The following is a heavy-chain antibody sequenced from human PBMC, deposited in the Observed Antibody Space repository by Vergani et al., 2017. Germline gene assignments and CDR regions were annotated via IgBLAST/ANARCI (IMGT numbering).Heavy chain of an antibody. J-gene: IGHJ4*02. V-gene: IGHV4-30-4*08. CDR3: ARDGHYDSSGYSLYYFDY. CDR1: GGSISSGDYY. Sequence: QVQLQESGPGLVKPSQTLSLTCTVSGGSISSGDYYWSWIRQPPGKGLEWIGYIYYSGSTYYNPSLKSRVTISVDTSKNQFSLKLSSVTAADTAVYYCARDGHYDSSGYSLYYFDYWGQGTLVTVSS. D-gene: IGHD3-22*01. CDR2: IYYSGST.